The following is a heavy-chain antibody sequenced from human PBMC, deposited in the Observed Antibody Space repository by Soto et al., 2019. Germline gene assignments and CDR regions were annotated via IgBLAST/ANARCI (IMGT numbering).Heavy chain of an antibody. D-gene: IGHD6-13*01. Sequence: ASETLSLTCTVSGGSISSGGYYWSWIRQHPGKGLEWIGYIYYSGSTYYNPSLKSRVTISVDTSKNQFSLKLSSVTAADTAVYYCARSSSSWSEYFQHWGQGTLVTVSS. CDR3: ARSSSSWSEYFQH. V-gene: IGHV4-31*03. CDR1: GGSISSGGYY. CDR2: IYYSGST. J-gene: IGHJ1*01.